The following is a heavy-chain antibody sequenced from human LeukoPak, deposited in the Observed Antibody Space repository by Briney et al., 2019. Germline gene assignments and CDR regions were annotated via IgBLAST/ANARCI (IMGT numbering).Heavy chain of an antibody. CDR2: INPNNGAT. CDR3: TRESGSYHGNDY. CDR1: GYTFTGYY. D-gene: IGHD1-26*01. Sequence: ASVKVSCTASGYTFTGYYMHWVRQAPGQGLEWMGRINPNNGATNYAQKLQGRVTITGDTSISTAYMELSSPRSDDTAVYYCTRESGSYHGNDYWGQGTLVTVSS. J-gene: IGHJ4*02. V-gene: IGHV1-2*06.